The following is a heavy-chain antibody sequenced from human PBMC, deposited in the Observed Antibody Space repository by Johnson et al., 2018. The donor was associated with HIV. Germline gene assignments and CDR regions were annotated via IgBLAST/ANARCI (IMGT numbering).Heavy chain of an antibody. CDR2: IYSGDTT. Sequence: VQLVESGGGVVQPGGSLRLSCASGFTVSTNYMSWVRQAPGKGLEWVSVIYSGDTTYYADSVKGRFTISRDNAKNSLYLQMNSLRPEDTAFYYCAKDLPGTSRQEAFDIWGQGTMVTVSS. CDR1: GFTVSTNY. CDR3: AKDLPGTSRQEAFDI. V-gene: IGHV3-66*01. J-gene: IGHJ3*02. D-gene: IGHD2-2*01.